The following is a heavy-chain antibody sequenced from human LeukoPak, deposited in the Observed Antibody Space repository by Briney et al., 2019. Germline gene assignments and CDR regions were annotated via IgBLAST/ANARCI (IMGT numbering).Heavy chain of an antibody. CDR2: IDRPAKSYAT. Sequence: PGGSLRLSCAASWFTLSDSAIHWVRQASGKGLEWVGLIDRPAKSYATAYGASVGGRFTISRDDSKNTAYLQMDSLKTEGTALYYCTRDRGTYNWLDPWGQGTLVTVSS. V-gene: IGHV3-73*01. CDR1: WFTLSDSA. D-gene: IGHD1-26*01. CDR3: TRDRGTYNWLDP. J-gene: IGHJ5*02.